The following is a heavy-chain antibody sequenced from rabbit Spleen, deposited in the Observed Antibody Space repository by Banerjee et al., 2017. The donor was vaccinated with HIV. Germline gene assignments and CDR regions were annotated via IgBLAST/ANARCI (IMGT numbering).Heavy chain of an antibody. J-gene: IGHJ6*01. D-gene: IGHD8-1*01. CDR1: GVSFSGDSY. V-gene: IGHV1S45*01. CDR3: ARDTASSFSSYGMDL. CDR2: IDSGSSGFT. Sequence: QEQLEESGGDLVKPGASLTLTCTASGVSFSGDSYMCWVCQAPGKGLEWIVCIDSGSSGFTYFASWAKGRFTISKTSSTTVTLQMTSLTAADTATCFCARDTASSFSSYGMDLWGPGTLVTVS.